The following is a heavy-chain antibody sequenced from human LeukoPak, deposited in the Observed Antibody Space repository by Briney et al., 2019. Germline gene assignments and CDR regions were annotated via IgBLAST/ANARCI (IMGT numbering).Heavy chain of an antibody. CDR3: ARGPHTSLDGSSYY. CDR1: GFTFSSYS. V-gene: IGHV3-21*01. J-gene: IGHJ4*02. CDR2: ISSSSSYI. D-gene: IGHD5-24*01. Sequence: GGSLRLSCAAAGFTFSSYSMNWVRQAPGKGLEGVSAISSSSSYIYYADSVKGRFTISRDNAKNSLYLQMNSLRAEDTAVYYCARGPHTSLDGSSYYWGQGTLVTVSS.